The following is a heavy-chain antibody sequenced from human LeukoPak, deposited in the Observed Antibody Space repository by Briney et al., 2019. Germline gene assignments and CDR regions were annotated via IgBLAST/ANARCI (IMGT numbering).Heavy chain of an antibody. J-gene: IGHJ3*02. D-gene: IGHD2-21*02. Sequence: GGSLRLSCAASGFTFSSHLMHWVRQAPGKGLVWVSRISSDGTYTNYADSVRGRFTISRDNAKNTLYLQMNSLRAEDTAVYYCAKQLAYCGGDCYFGDAFDIWGQGTMVTVSS. V-gene: IGHV3-74*01. CDR3: AKQLAYCGGDCYFGDAFDI. CDR2: ISSDGTYT. CDR1: GFTFSSHL.